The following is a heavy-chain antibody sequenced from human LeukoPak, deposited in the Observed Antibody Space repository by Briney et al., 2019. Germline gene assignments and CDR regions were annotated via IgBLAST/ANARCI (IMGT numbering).Heavy chain of an antibody. CDR1: GFTFSSYA. D-gene: IGHD2-2*01. V-gene: IGHV3-23*01. CDR2: ISGSGGST. J-gene: IGHJ5*02. Sequence: GSLRLSCAASGFTFSSYAMSWVRQAPGKGLEWVSAISGSGGSTYYADSVKGRFTISRDNSKNTLYLQMNSLRAEDTAVYYCAKGRYCSSTSCIPNWFDPWGQGTLVTVSS. CDR3: AKGRYCSSTSCIPNWFDP.